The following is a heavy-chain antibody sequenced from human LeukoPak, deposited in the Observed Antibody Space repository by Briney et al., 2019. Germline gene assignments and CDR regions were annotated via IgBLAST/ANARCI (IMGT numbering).Heavy chain of an antibody. Sequence: GASVKVSCKASGYTFTGYYMHWVRQAPGQGLEWMGRINPNSGGTNYAQKFQGRVTMTRDTSISTAYVELSRLRSDDTAVYYCASRPRKGGHYYYYYMDVWGKGTTVTVSS. J-gene: IGHJ6*03. V-gene: IGHV1-2*06. CDR1: GYTFTGYY. D-gene: IGHD2-15*01. CDR2: INPNSGGT. CDR3: ASRPRKGGHYYYYYMDV.